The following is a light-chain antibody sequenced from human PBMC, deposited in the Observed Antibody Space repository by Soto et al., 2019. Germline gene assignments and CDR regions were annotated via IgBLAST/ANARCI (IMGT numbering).Light chain of an antibody. V-gene: IGLV2-14*03. CDR3: SSYISTGTYV. CDR2: DVS. Sequence: QSALTQPASVSGSPGQSITISCTGTSSDIGSYNYVSWYQQHPGKAPKLIIYDVSNRPSGVSDRFSGSKSGNTASLTISGLQAEYEADYYCSSYISTGTYVFGTGTKLTVL. J-gene: IGLJ1*01. CDR1: SSDIGSYNY.